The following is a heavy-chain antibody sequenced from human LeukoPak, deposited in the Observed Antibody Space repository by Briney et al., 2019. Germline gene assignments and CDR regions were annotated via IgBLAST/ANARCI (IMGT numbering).Heavy chain of an antibody. CDR3: ALARSEYHYGMDV. J-gene: IGHJ6*02. Sequence: SQTLSLTCAISGDSVSSISVAWNWIRQSPSRGLEWLGRTYYRSKWYYEYAVSVKGRININPEPSKNQFSLQLNSVTPEDTAVYYCALARSEYHYGMDVWGQGTTVTVSS. CDR1: GDSVSSISVA. V-gene: IGHV6-1*01. CDR2: TYYRSKWYY.